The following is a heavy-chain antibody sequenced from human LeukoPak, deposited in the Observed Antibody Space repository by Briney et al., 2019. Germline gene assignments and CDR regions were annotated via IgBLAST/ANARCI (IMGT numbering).Heavy chain of an antibody. J-gene: IGHJ5*02. CDR1: GYTFTGYY. V-gene: IGHV1-2*02. CDR2: INPNSGGT. D-gene: IGHD4-17*01. Sequence: ASVKVSCKASGYTFTGYYMHWVRQAPGQGLEWMGWINPNSGGTNYAQKFQGRVTMTRDTSISKAYMELSRLRSDDARVYSCARGRDGDVPLAWGQGTLVTVSS. CDR3: ARGRDGDVPLA.